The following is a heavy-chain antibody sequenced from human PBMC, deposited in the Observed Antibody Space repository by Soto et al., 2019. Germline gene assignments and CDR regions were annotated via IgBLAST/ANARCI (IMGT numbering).Heavy chain of an antibody. CDR2: IYFDGTT. CDR1: GASVTRAGSY. Sequence: QVQLQESGPGLVKPSQTLSLTCDVSGASVTRAGSYWGWIRQRPGQGLEWIGYIYFDGTTYYNPSLKSRVIISADTSRIQFSLSLRFLTAADTAVYYCATRTTVTTFDYWGQGSLLTVSS. V-gene: IGHV4-31*11. CDR3: ATRTTVTTFDY. D-gene: IGHD4-17*01. J-gene: IGHJ4*02.